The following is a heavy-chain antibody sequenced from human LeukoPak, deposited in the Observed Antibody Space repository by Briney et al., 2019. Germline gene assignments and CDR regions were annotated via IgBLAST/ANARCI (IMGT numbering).Heavy chain of an antibody. CDR1: GYTLTELS. V-gene: IGHV1-24*01. Sequence: ASVKVSCKVSGYTLTELSMHWVRQAPGKGLEWMGGFDPEDGETICAQKFQGRVTMTEDTSTDTAYMELSSLRSEDTAVYYCATANRSLAAAGHSNWYFDLWGRGTLVTVSS. CDR2: FDPEDGET. D-gene: IGHD6-13*01. J-gene: IGHJ2*01. CDR3: ATANRSLAAAGHSNWYFDL.